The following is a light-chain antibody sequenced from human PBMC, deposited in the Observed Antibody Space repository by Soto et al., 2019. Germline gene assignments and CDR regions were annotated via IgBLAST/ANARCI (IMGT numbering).Light chain of an antibody. CDR3: QQYRLAPYS. CDR2: WAS. Sequence: DFVMTQSPDSLAVSLGERAAINCKSSQSVFHTSYNRNYLTWYQQKPGQPPKLLFYWASTRASGVPDRFSGSGSGTDFTLPISGLQPEDVAVYYCQQYRLAPYSFGQGTKLEIK. V-gene: IGKV4-1*01. J-gene: IGKJ2*03. CDR1: QSVFHTSYNRNY.